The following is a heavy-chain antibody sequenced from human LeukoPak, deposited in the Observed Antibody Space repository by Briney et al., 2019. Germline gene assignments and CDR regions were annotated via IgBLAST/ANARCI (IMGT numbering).Heavy chain of an antibody. CDR3: AKGHKENTLDAFDI. CDR1: GGSISSYY. J-gene: IGHJ3*02. V-gene: IGHV4-59*01. CDR2: IYYSGSTNY. Sequence: PSETLSLTCAVSGGSISSYYWNWLRQPPGKGLEWIGYIYYSGSTNYNYNPSLKSRVTISVDTSKNQFSLILNSVTAADTAVYYCAKGHKENTLDAFDIWGQGTMVTVSS. D-gene: IGHD2/OR15-2a*01.